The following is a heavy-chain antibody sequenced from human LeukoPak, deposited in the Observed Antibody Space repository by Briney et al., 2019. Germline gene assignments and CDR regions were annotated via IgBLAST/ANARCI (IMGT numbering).Heavy chain of an antibody. CDR2: IYYSGRT. Sequence: SETLSLTCTVSGGSISSYYWTWIRQPPGKGLEWIGDIYYSGRTNYNPSLKSRVTISLDTSKNQFCRKLSSVTAADTAVYYCARQSSGERPNVDYWGQGNLVTVSS. J-gene: IGHJ4*02. CDR1: GGSISSYY. D-gene: IGHD6-25*01. CDR3: ARQSSGERPNVDY. V-gene: IGHV4-59*08.